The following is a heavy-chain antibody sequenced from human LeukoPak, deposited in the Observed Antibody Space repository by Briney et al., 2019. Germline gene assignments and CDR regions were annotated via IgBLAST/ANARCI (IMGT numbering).Heavy chain of an antibody. CDR3: ARVHRGYSYGRLDY. CDR1: GFAFGEYS. J-gene: IGHJ4*02. V-gene: IGHV3-48*02. CDR2: ISSSDNTI. Sequence: GGSLRLSCAASGFAFGEYSMNWVRQAPGKGLEWVSYISSSDNTIHYADSVKGRFTISRDNAKNSLYLEMNSLRDEDTAVYYCARVHRGYSYGRLDYWGQGTLVTVSS. D-gene: IGHD5-18*01.